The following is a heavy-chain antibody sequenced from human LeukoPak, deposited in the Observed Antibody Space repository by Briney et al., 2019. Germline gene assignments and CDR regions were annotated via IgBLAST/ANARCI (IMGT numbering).Heavy chain of an antibody. CDR3: ARLERLLWAFDY. J-gene: IGHJ4*02. CDR2: ISYDGSNK. Sequence: PGRSLRLSCAASGFTFSSYAMHWVRQAPGKGLEWVAVISYDGSNKYYADSVKGRFTISRDNSKNTLYLQMNSLRAEDTAVYYCARLERLLWAFDYWGQGTLVTVSS. V-gene: IGHV3-30-3*01. D-gene: IGHD2-2*01. CDR1: GFTFSSYA.